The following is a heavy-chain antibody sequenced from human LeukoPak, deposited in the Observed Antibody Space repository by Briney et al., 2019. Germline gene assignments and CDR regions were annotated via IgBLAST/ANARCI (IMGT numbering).Heavy chain of an antibody. J-gene: IGHJ5*02. CDR2: IKQDGSEK. CDR1: GFTFSSYW. CDR3: ARDETGYCSSTSCYAPNWFEP. D-gene: IGHD2-2*01. V-gene: IGHV3-7*01. Sequence: GGSLRLSCAASGFTFSSYWMSWVRQAPGKGLEWVANIKQDGSEKYYVDSVRGRFTISRDNAKNSLYLQMNSLRAEDTAVYYCARDETGYCSSTSCYAPNWFEPWSEGTLVTVSS.